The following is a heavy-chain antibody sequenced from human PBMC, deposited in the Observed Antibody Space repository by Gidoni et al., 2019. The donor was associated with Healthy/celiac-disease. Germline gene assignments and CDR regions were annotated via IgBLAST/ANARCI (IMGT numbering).Heavy chain of an antibody. Sequence: QLQLPESGPGLVKPSETLSLTCTVSGGSISSSSYYWGWIRPPPGKGLEWIGSIYYSGSTYYNPSLKSRVTISVDTSKNQFSLKLSSVTAADTAVYYCARHVRLYYFDYWGQGTLVTVSS. V-gene: IGHV4-39*01. CDR1: GGSISSSSYY. CDR2: IYYSGST. CDR3: ARHVRLYYFDY. J-gene: IGHJ4*02. D-gene: IGHD3-10*02.